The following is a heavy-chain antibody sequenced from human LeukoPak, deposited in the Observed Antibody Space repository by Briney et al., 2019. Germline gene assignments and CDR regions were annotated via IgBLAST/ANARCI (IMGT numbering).Heavy chain of an antibody. CDR2: ISYDGSNK. Sequence: PGGSLRLSCAASGFTFGSYAMHWVRQAPGKGLEWVAVISYDGSNKYYADSVKGRFTISRDNSKNTLYLQMNSLRAEDTAVYYCARYSRTMVRGPQGRVQHWGQGTLVTVSS. J-gene: IGHJ1*01. V-gene: IGHV3-30-3*01. D-gene: IGHD3-10*01. CDR1: GFTFGSYA. CDR3: ARYSRTMVRGPQGRVQH.